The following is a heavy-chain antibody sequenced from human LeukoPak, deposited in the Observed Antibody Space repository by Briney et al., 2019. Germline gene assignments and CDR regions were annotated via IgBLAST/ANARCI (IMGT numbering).Heavy chain of an antibody. J-gene: IGHJ6*02. CDR3: ARSGAPMNYYYYGMDV. D-gene: IGHD3-22*01. CDR1: GFTFSSNA. CDR2: IKQDGSEK. V-gene: IGHV3-7*01. Sequence: GGSLRLSCVASGFTFSSNAMSWVRQAPGKGLEWVANIKQDGSEKYYVDSVKGRFTISRDNAKNSLYLQMNSLRAEDTAVYYCARSGAPMNYYYYGMDVWGQGTTVTVSS.